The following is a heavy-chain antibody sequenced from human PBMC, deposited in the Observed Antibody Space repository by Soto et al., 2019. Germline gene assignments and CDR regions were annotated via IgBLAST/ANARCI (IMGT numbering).Heavy chain of an antibody. D-gene: IGHD6-6*01. CDR1: GFSFTGYY. V-gene: IGHV1-2*02. J-gene: IGHJ5*02. CDR2: INAHSGGT. Sequence: ASVKVSCKASGFSFTGYYIHWLRQAPGQGLEWMGWINAHSGGTEYAQKFQGRVTWTRDTSIATAYLTLTSLTSDDTPLYYCAKDLTRQLAYWLDPWGQGTQVTVSS. CDR3: AKDLTRQLAYWLDP.